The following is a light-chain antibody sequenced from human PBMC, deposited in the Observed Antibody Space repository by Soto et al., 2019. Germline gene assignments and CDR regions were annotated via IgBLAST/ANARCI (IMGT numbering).Light chain of an antibody. V-gene: IGKV3-11*01. J-gene: IGKJ5*01. CDR3: QQLTSYPRST. CDR1: QSVSSY. Sequence: ETVMTQSPATLSVSPGERATLSCRASQSVSSYLAWYQQKPGQAPRLLIYDASNRATGIPARFSGSGSGTDFTLTISSLEPEDFATYHCQQLTSYPRSTFGQGTRLEIK. CDR2: DAS.